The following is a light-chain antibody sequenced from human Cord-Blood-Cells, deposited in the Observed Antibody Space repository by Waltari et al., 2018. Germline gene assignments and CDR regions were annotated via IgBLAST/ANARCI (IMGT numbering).Light chain of an antibody. CDR1: QSVSSSY. Sequence: ELVLTQSPDTLSLSPGERATLSCRASQSVSSSYLAWYQQKPGQAPRLLIYGASSRATGIPDRFSGSGSGTDFTLTISRLEPEDSAVYYCQQYGSSPPVTFGEGTKVEIK. CDR2: GAS. CDR3: QQYGSSPPVT. V-gene: IGKV3-20*01. J-gene: IGKJ4*01.